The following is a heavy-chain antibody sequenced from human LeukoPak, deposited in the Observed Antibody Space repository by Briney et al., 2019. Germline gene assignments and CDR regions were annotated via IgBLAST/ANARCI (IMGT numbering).Heavy chain of an antibody. CDR2: ISGSGGST. D-gene: IGHD3-10*01. V-gene: IGHV3-23*01. CDR1: GFTFSSYG. J-gene: IGHJ4*02. CDR3: ARSAQSYYGSGSYYKSLDY. Sequence: GGSLRLSCAASGFTFSSYGMSWVRQAPGKGLEWVSAISGSGGSTYYADSVKGRFTISRDNSKNTLYLQMNSLRAEDTAVYYCARSAQSYYGSGSYYKSLDYWGQGTLVTVSS.